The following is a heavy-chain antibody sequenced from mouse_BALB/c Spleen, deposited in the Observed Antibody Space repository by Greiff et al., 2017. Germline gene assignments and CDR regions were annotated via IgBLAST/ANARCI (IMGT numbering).Heavy chain of an antibody. V-gene: IGHV5-17*02. D-gene: IGHD6-1*01. J-gene: IGHJ2*01. CDR3: ARGAGLYYFDY. CDR2: ISSGSSTI. CDR1: GFTFSSFG. Sequence: EVMLVESGGGLVQPGGSRKLSCAASGFTFSSFGMHWVRQAPEKGLEWVAYISSGSSTIYYADTVKGRFTISRDNPKNTLFLQMTSLRSEDTAMYYCARGAGLYYFDYWGQGTTLTVSS.